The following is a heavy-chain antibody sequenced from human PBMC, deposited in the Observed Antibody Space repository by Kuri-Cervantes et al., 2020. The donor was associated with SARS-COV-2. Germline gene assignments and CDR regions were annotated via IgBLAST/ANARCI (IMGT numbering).Heavy chain of an antibody. Sequence: GESLKISCAASGFTFGSYSMNWVRQAPGKGLEWVSSISSSSSYIDYADSVKGRFTISRDNAKNSLYLQMNSLRAEDTAVYYCARGGYSGFEVTGYYYYYMDVWGKGTTVTVSS. CDR3: ARGGYSGFEVTGYYYYYMDV. CDR1: GFTFGSYS. J-gene: IGHJ6*03. D-gene: IGHD5-12*01. CDR2: ISSSSSYI. V-gene: IGHV3-21*01.